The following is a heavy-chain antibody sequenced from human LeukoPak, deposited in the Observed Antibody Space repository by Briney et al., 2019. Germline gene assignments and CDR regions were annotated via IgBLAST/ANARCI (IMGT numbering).Heavy chain of an antibody. CDR1: GFTFSSYS. D-gene: IGHD1-26*01. Sequence: GGSLRLSCAASGFTFSSYSMNWVRQAPGKGLEWVSSISSSSSYIYYADSVKGRFTISRDNAKNSLYLQMNSLRAEDTALYYCAKKVVVGATSPYSDFQDWGQGTLVTVSS. V-gene: IGHV3-21*04. J-gene: IGHJ1*01. CDR2: ISSSSSYI. CDR3: AKKVVVGATSPYSDFQD.